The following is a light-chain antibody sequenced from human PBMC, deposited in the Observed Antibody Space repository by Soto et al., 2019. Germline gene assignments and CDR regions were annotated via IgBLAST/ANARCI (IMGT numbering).Light chain of an antibody. CDR1: QSISSY. CDR2: AAS. CDR3: QQSYSTLPLT. V-gene: IGKV1-39*01. Sequence: DIQMTQSPSSLSASVGDRVTMTCRASQSISSYLNWYQQKPGKAPKLLIYAASSLQSGVPSRFSGSGSGTDFTLTISSLQPEDFATYYCQQSYSTLPLTFGGGTKVDI. J-gene: IGKJ4*01.